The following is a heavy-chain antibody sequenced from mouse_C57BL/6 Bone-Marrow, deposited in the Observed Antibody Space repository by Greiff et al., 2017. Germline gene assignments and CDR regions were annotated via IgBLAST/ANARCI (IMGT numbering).Heavy chain of an antibody. Sequence: QVQLKQPGAELVKPGASVKVSCKASGYTFTSYWMHWVKQRPGQGLEWIGRIHPSDSDTNYNQKFKGKATLTVDKSSSTAYMQLSSLTSEDSAVYYCAMQYYGSGGAWFAYWGQGTLVTVSA. J-gene: IGHJ3*01. CDR2: IHPSDSDT. D-gene: IGHD1-1*01. V-gene: IGHV1-74*01. CDR1: GYTFTSYW. CDR3: AMQYYGSGGAWFAY.